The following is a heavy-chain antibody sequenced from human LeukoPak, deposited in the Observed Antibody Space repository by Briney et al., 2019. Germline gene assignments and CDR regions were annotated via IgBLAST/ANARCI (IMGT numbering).Heavy chain of an antibody. CDR1: GGTFSSYA. CDR2: IIPILGTA. J-gene: IGHJ3*02. CDR3: ARDGTEGIVGATDDAFDI. V-gene: IGHV1-69*05. D-gene: IGHD1-26*01. Sequence: SVKVSCKASGGTFSSYAISWVRQAPGQGLEWMGGIIPILGTANYAQKFQGRVTITTDESTSTAYMELSSLRSEDTAVYYCARDGTEGIVGATDDAFDIWGQGTMVTVSS.